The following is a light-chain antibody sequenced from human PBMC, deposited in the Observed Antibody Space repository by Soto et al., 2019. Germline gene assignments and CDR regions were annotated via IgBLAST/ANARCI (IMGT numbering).Light chain of an antibody. CDR3: QQYNNWPPTWT. CDR2: GAS. Sequence: IVMTQSPVTLSVSPGERATLSCSASQRISSNLAWYQQKPGQAPRLLIYGASTRATGIPARFSGSGSGTEFTLTISSLQSEDFAVYFCQQYNNWPPTWTFGQGNKVEIK. V-gene: IGKV3-15*01. J-gene: IGKJ1*01. CDR1: QRISSN.